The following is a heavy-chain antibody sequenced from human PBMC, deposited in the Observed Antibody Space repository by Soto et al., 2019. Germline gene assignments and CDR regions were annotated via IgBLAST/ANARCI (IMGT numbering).Heavy chain of an antibody. CDR3: ASGGYYMDV. D-gene: IGHD3-3*01. Sequence: PGGSRRLSCAAAGVSFSSYWMSWVRQAPGKGLEWVANIKQDGSEKYYVDSVKGRFTISRDNAKNSLYLQMNSLRAEDTAVYYCASGGYYMDVWGKGTTVTVSS. CDR1: GVSFSSYW. CDR2: IKQDGSEK. V-gene: IGHV3-7*01. J-gene: IGHJ6*03.